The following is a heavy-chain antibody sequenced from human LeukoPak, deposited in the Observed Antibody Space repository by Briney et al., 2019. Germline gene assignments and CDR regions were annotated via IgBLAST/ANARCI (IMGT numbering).Heavy chain of an antibody. D-gene: IGHD2-15*01. CDR3: AREGACSGGSCYSAQRGAFDI. J-gene: IGHJ3*02. V-gene: IGHV3-30*04. CDR2: ISYDGSNK. CDR1: GFTFSSYA. Sequence: GGSLRLSCAASGFTFSSYAMHWVRQAPGKGLEWVAVISYDGSNKYYADSVKGRFTISRDNSKNTLYLQMNSLRAEDTAVYYCAREGACSGGSCYSAQRGAFDIWGQGTMVTVSS.